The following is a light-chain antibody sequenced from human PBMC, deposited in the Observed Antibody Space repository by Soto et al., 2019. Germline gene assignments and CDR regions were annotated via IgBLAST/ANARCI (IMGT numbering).Light chain of an antibody. CDR2: DVS. V-gene: IGLV2-14*01. Sequence: QSALTQPASVSGSPGQSITISCTGTSSDVGGYNYVSWCQQHPGKAPKLVIFDVSDRPSGVSNRFSGSKSGNTASLTISGLQAEDEADYYCSSYTSSSTRVFGTGTKVTVL. CDR3: SSYTSSSTRV. CDR1: SSDVGGYNY. J-gene: IGLJ1*01.